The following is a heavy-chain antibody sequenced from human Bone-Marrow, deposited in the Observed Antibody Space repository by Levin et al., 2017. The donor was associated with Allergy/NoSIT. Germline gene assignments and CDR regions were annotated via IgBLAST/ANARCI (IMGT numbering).Heavy chain of an antibody. Sequence: SCAVSGDSVNSSYWWTWVRQSPEKGLEWIGEIFNSGSTNYNPTLQSRLTILLDKSKNQFFLTLSTVTAADTAIYYCVGAGGSGLDYWRQGTLVTVSS. CDR1: GDSVNSSYW. CDR2: IFNSGST. V-gene: IGHV4-4*02. J-gene: IGHJ4*02. D-gene: IGHD6-25*01. CDR3: VGAGGSGLDY.